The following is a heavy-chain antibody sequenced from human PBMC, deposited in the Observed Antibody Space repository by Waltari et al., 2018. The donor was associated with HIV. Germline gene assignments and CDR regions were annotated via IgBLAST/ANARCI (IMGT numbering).Heavy chain of an antibody. CDR1: GFSFSSFS. J-gene: IGHJ4*02. V-gene: IGHV3-21*06. D-gene: IGHD5-18*01. CDR3: ASLPTEGQPPRVF. CDR2: MSNRSDFI. Sequence: EVHLVESGGGLVKPGGSLRLSCTASGFSFSSFSMNWVGQVPGKGMEWVWAMSNRSDFINYADSVKGRFTIYRDNAANSLYWQMNALRNEDTAVYFCASLPTEGQPPRVFWGQGIIVTVSS.